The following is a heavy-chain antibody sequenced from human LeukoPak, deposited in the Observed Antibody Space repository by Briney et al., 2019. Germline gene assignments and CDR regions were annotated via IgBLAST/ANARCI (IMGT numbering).Heavy chain of an antibody. V-gene: IGHV3-21*01. D-gene: IGHD6-19*01. CDR3: AREPSGWSGHFFDY. J-gene: IGHJ4*02. CDR2: ISSSNSYI. Sequence: GGSLRLSCAASGFTFSSYSMNWVRQAPGKGLEWVSSISSSNSYIYYADSVKGRFTISRDNAKNSLYLQMNSLRAEDTAVYYCAREPSGWSGHFFDYWGQGTLVTVSS. CDR1: GFTFSSYS.